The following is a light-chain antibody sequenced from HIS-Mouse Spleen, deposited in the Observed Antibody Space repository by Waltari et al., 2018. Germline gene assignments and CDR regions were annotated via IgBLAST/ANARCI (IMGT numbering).Light chain of an antibody. J-gene: IGKJ1*01. CDR2: KAS. Sequence: DIQMTQSPSTLSASVGDRVTITCRASQSISSWLAWYQQKPVKPPKLLIYKASSLESGVPSRFSGSGSGTEFTLTISSLQPDDFATYYCQQYNSPPTWTFGQGTKVEIK. CDR3: QQYNSPPTWT. CDR1: QSISSW. V-gene: IGKV1-5*03.